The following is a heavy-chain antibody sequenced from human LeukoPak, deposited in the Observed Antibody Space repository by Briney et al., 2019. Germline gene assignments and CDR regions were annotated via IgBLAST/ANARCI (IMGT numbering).Heavy chain of an antibody. V-gene: IGHV3-33*01. J-gene: IGHJ3*02. CDR1: GFTFSSYG. D-gene: IGHD5-12*01. Sequence: GRSVRLSCAASGFTFSSYGMHWVRQAPGRGLEWVAVIWSDGSHKYYADSVKGRFTTSRDNSKKTLYLQINSLRTEDTAAYYCARLSGYEKGYVFDIWGQGTMVTVSS. CDR2: IWSDGSHK. CDR3: ARLSGYEKGYVFDI.